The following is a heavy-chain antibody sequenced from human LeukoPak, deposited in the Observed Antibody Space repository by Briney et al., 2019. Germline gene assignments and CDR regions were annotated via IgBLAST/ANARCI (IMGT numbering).Heavy chain of an antibody. D-gene: IGHD3-22*01. CDR3: AKAYYDSSGTLDY. J-gene: IGHJ4*02. Sequence: PGGSLRLSCAASGFTFSSYGMHWVRQAPGKGLEWVTFIRYDGSNKYYADSVKGRFTISRDNSKNTLYLQMNSLRAEDTAVYYCAKAYYDSSGTLDYWGQGTLVTVSS. CDR1: GFTFSSYG. V-gene: IGHV3-30*02. CDR2: IRYDGSNK.